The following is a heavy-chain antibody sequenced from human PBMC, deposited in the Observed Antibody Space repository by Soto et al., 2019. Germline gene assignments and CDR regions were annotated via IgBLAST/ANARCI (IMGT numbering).Heavy chain of an antibody. CDR1: GGSSSGYY. Sequence: SQTMSLTCAVYGGSSSGYYWRWNRHPPAKWLEWIGEINHSGSTNYNPSLKSRVTISVDTSKNQFSLKLSSVTAADTAVYYCASLLGYNGSGSYYKGYYGMDVRGQGTTVT. CDR3: ASLLGYNGSGSYYKGYYGMDV. J-gene: IGHJ6*02. CDR2: INHSGST. V-gene: IGHV4-34*01. D-gene: IGHD3-10*01.